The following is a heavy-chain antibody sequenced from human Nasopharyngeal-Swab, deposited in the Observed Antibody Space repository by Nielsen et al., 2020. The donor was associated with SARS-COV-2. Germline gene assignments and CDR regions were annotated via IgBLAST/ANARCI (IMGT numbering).Heavy chain of an antibody. V-gene: IGHV3-74*01. CDR1: GFTFSSYW. CDR2: IDEHGSTI. D-gene: IGHD3-16*01. J-gene: IGHJ5*02. CDR3: GRDLGGRFST. Sequence: GESLKISCVASGFTFSSYWMHWVRQVPGKGLVWVSRIDEHGSTINHADSVEGRFTISRDNAKITLFLQMNSLRAEDTAVYYCGRDLGGRFSTWGQGTLVTVSS.